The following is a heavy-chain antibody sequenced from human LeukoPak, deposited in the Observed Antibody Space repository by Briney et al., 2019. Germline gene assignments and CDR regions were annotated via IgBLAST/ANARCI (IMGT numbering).Heavy chain of an antibody. CDR2: IYYSGST. J-gene: IGHJ4*02. V-gene: IGHV4-59*05. CDR3: RARHKYGGYVGGDY. D-gene: IGHD5-12*01. Sequence: PSETLSLTCTVSGGSISSYYWSWIRQPPGKGLEWIGSIYYSGSTYYNPSLKSRVTISVDTSKNQFSLKLSSVTAADTAVYYCRARHKYGGYVGGDYWGQGTLVTVSS. CDR1: GGSISSYY.